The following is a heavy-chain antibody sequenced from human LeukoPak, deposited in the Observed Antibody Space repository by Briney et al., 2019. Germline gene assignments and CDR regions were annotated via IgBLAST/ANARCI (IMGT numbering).Heavy chain of an antibody. CDR2: IIPIFGTA. Sequence: SVKVSCKASGGTFSSYAISWVRQAPGQGLEWMGGIIPIFGTANYAQKFQGRVTITADESTSTAYMELSSLRSEDTAVYYCATGGLHWVPFDYWGQGTLVTVSS. D-gene: IGHD3-16*01. V-gene: IGHV1-69*13. CDR3: ATGGLHWVPFDY. CDR1: GGTFSSYA. J-gene: IGHJ4*02.